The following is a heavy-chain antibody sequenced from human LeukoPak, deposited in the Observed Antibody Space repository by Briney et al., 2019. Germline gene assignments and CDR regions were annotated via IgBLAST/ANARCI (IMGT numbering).Heavy chain of an antibody. J-gene: IGHJ6*03. CDR3: ARCIGVSSSWVYYYYYYMDV. CDR1: DGSIRSNNYY. D-gene: IGHD6-13*01. V-gene: IGHV4-61*02. Sequence: SQTLSLTCTVSDGSIRSNNYYWSWIRQPAGKGLEWIGRINTSGSTNYNPSLKSRVTISVDTSKNQFSLKLSSVTAADTAVYYCARCIGVSSSWVYYYYYYMDVWGKGTTVTVSS. CDR2: INTSGST.